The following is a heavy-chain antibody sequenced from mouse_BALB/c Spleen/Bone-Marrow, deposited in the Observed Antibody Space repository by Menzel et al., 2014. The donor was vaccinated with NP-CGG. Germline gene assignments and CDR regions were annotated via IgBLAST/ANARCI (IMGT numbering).Heavy chain of an antibody. J-gene: IGHJ4*01. Sequence: VQLQQSGAELVKPGASVKLSCTASGFNIKDTYMHWVKQRPEQGLEWIGRIDPANGNTKYDPKFQGKATITADTSSNPAYLQLSSLTSDDTAVYYCALLLRYYAMDYWGQGTSVTVSS. CDR2: IDPANGNT. V-gene: IGHV14-3*02. D-gene: IGHD1-1*01. CDR3: ALLLRYYAMDY. CDR1: GFNIKDTY.